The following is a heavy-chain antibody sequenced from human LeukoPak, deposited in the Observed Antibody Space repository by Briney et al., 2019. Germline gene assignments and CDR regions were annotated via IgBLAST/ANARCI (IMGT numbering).Heavy chain of an antibody. CDR3: AELGITMIGGV. J-gene: IGHJ6*04. CDR2: IKYDGNEK. CDR1: GFTFSSHW. Sequence: GGSLRLSCAASGFTFSSHWMNWVRQAPGEWLEWVANIKYDGNEKYYVDSVKGRFTISRDNAKNSVYLQMNSLTAADTAVYYCAELGITMIGGVWGKGTTVTISS. D-gene: IGHD3-10*02. V-gene: IGHV3-7*01.